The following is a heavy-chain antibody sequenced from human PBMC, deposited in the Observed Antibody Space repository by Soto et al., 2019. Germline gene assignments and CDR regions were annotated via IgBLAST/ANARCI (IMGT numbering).Heavy chain of an antibody. Sequence: TSETLSLTCAVSGGSISSGGYFWSWIRQPPGKGLEWIGYIYHSGTTTNNPSLNSRVAISIDTSKNQFSLTLSSVTAADTAVYYCARLGGYYQSLDPWAQGIPVTVSS. CDR1: GGSISSGGYF. CDR2: IYHSGTT. D-gene: IGHD3-22*01. V-gene: IGHV4-30-2*01. CDR3: ARLGGYYQSLDP. J-gene: IGHJ5*02.